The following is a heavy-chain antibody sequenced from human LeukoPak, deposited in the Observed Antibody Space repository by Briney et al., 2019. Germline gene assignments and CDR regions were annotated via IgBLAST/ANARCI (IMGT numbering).Heavy chain of an antibody. J-gene: IGHJ4*02. CDR2: ISSSSSYI. Sequence: GGSLRLSCAASRFTVSSSYMNWVRQAPGKGLEWVSSISSSSSYIYYADSVKGRFTISRDNAKNSLYLQVNSLRAEDTAVYFCARTSYENYFDYWGQGTLVTVSS. CDR3: ARTSYENYFDY. CDR1: RFTVSSSY. D-gene: IGHD3-22*01. V-gene: IGHV3-21*01.